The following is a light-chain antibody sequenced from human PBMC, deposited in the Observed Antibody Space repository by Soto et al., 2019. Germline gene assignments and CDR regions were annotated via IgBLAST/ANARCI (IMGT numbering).Light chain of an antibody. CDR2: GAS. Sequence: EIVLTQSPATLSLSPGERATLSCRASQSVSSYLAWYQQKPGQPPRLLIYGASNRATGIPARFSGSGSGTDFTLTISSLEPEDSAVYYCQQYNSYPWTFGQGTKVEIK. CDR3: QQYNSYPWT. V-gene: IGKV3-11*01. CDR1: QSVSSY. J-gene: IGKJ1*01.